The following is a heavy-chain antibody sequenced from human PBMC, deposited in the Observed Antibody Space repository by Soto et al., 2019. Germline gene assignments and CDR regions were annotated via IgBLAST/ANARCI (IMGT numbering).Heavy chain of an antibody. CDR1: GFTFSSYG. CDR2: IWYDGSNK. CDR3: ARANFTLVRGVIYYYGMGV. J-gene: IGHJ6*02. D-gene: IGHD3-10*01. Sequence: QVQLVESGGGVVQPGRSLRLSCAASGFTFSSYGMHWVRQAPGKGLEWVAVIWYDGSNKYYADSVKGRFTISRDNYKNTLYLQMHSLRAEDTSVYYCARANFTLVRGVIYYYGMGVWGQGTTVTVSS. V-gene: IGHV3-33*01.